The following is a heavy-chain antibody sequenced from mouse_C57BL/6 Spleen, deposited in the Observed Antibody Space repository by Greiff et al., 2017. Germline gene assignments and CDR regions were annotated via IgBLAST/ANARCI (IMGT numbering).Heavy chain of an antibody. J-gene: IGHJ2*01. CDR2: IYPSDSET. D-gene: IGHD3-2*02. Sequence: QVQLQQPGAELVRPGSSVKLSCKASGYTFTSYWMDWVKQRPGQGLEWIGNIYPSDSETHYNQKFKDKATLTVEKSSSTAYMQLSSLTSEDSAVYYCARDSGYFDYWGQGTTLTVSS. CDR1: GYTFTSYW. V-gene: IGHV1-61*01. CDR3: ARDSGYFDY.